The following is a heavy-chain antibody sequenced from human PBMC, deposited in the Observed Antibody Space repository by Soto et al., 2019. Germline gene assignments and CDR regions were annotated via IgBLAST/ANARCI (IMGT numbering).Heavy chain of an antibody. CDR3: AKDRTDYFDY. V-gene: IGHV3-30-3*01. CDR1: GFTLSSYA. CDR2: ISCGGTST. J-gene: IGHJ4*02. Sequence: GGSLRLSCAASGFTLSSYAMHWVRQAPGKGLEWVAAISCGGTSTYYADSVRGRFTISRDNSKNTLYLQMNSLRAEDTAVYYCAKDRTDYFDYWGQGTLVTVSS.